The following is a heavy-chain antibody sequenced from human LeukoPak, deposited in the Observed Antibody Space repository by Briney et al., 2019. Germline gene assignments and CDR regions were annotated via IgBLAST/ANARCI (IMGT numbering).Heavy chain of an antibody. CDR3: AREGCPSTCRTIDY. J-gene: IGHJ4*02. CDR2: INWNGGST. Sequence: GSGGSLRLSCAVSGFTFDEYGMSWVRQTPGKGLEWVSDINWNGGSTVYADSVKGRFTISRDNAKNSLYLQMNSPRAEVTAFYYCAREGCPSTCRTIDYWGQGTLVTVSS. V-gene: IGHV3-20*04. CDR1: GFTFDEYG. D-gene: IGHD6-13*01.